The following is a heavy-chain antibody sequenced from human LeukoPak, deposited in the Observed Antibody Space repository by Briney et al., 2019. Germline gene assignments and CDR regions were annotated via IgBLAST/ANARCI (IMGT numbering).Heavy chain of an antibody. CDR2: INTNTGNP. CDR3: AKDGFGELFAHNWFDP. CDR1: GYTFTSFP. D-gene: IGHD3-10*01. Sequence: ASVKVSCKASGYTFTSFPMNWVRQAPGQGLEWMGWINTNTGNPTYAQGFTGRFVFSLDTSVSTAYLQISSLKAEDTAVYYCAKDGFGELFAHNWFDPWGQGTLVTVSS. V-gene: IGHV7-4-1*02. J-gene: IGHJ5*02.